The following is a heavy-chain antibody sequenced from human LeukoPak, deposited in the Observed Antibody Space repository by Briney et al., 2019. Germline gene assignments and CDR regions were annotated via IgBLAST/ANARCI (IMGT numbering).Heavy chain of an antibody. CDR3: AKGGMGLSVDD. V-gene: IGHV4-59*13. J-gene: IGHJ4*02. CDR2: FYHSGTT. D-gene: IGHD5-24*01. CDR1: GDSISSFY. Sequence: PSETLSLTCTVSGDSISSFYGSGIRQSPGKGLEWIGYFYHSGTTKYNPSFKSRVTISVDTSKNQFSLRLSSVTAADTAVYYCAKGGMGLSVDDWGQGTLVTVSS.